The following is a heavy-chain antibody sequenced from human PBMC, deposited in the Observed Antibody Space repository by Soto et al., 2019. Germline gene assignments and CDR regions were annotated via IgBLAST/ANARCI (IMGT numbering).Heavy chain of an antibody. CDR2: ISYNGRNK. D-gene: IGHD6-13*01. CDR1: GFTFSFYA. J-gene: IGHJ5*02. CDR3: TGDASRDSSARGWFDP. Sequence: HPGGSLRLSCAASGFTFSFYAVHWVRQAPGKGLEWVAVISYNGRNKHYVDSVKGRFTISRDNSQDTLYLQMDSLRPDDTAVYYCTGDASRDSSARGWFDPWGPGTLVTVSS. V-gene: IGHV3-30*04.